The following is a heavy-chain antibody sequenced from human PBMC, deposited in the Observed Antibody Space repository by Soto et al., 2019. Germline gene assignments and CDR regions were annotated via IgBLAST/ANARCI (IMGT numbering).Heavy chain of an antibody. V-gene: IGHV4-59*04. Sequence: PSETLSLTCTVSGGSISNYYWSWIRQPPGKGLEWIGYIFYSGSTYYNPSLKSRVTISVDTSKNQFSLKLSSVTAADTAVYYCARPGGSGSYYEGHDYWGQGTLVTVPQ. J-gene: IGHJ4*02. CDR3: ARPGGSGSYYEGHDY. CDR1: GGSISNYY. CDR2: IFYSGST. D-gene: IGHD3-10*01.